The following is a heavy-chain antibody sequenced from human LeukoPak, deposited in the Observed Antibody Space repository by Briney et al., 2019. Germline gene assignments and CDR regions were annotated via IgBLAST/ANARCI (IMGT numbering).Heavy chain of an antibody. CDR1: GFTFSNSW. Sequence: PGGSLRLSCATSGFTFSNSWMRWVRRAPGKGLVWVSRINKDGTTITYAESVRGRFTISRDNAKNTLYLQMNSLRVEDTAVYYCLTTVNGDNSGWGQGTLVTVSS. CDR3: LTTVNGDNSG. CDR2: INKDGTTI. V-gene: IGHV3-74*01. J-gene: IGHJ4*02. D-gene: IGHD4-23*01.